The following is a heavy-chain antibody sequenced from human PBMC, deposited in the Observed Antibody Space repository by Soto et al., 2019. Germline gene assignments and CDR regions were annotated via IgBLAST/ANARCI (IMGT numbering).Heavy chain of an antibody. Sequence: EVQLVESGGGLVQPGGSLRLSFAASGLTFRTYWVIWVRQAPGKGLVWVSRVYNDGDTTMHAASVTGRFTISRDNAKNTVYLQMSGLRVEDTAMYYCEIRPGYSTGGDYWGQGTLVTVSS. V-gene: IGHV3-74*03. J-gene: IGHJ4*02. CDR3: EIRPGYSTGGDY. CDR1: GLTFRTYW. CDR2: VYNDGDTT. D-gene: IGHD2-15*01.